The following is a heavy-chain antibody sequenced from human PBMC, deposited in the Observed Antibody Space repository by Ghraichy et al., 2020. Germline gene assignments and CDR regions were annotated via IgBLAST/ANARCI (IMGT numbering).Heavy chain of an antibody. V-gene: IGHV4-61*01. CDR3: ASQTAHYYYGMDV. CDR2: IYYSGST. J-gene: IGHJ6*02. D-gene: IGHD2-21*02. CDR1: GGSVSSGSYY. Sequence: SETLSLTCTVSGGSVSSGSYYWSWIRQPPGKGLEWIGYIYYSGSTNYNPSLKSRVTISVDTYKNQFSLKLSSVTAADTAVYYCASQTAHYYYGMDVWGQGTTVTVSS.